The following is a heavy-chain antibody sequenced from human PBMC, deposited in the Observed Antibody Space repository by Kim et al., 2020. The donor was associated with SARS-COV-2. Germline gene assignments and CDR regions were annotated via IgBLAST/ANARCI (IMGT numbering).Heavy chain of an antibody. V-gene: IGHV3-15*01. Sequence: TTDYAAPVKGRFTISRDDSKNTLYLQMNSLKTEDTAVYYCTTDRRGGADYWGQGTLVTVSS. CDR3: TTDRRGGADY. CDR2: TT. J-gene: IGHJ4*02. D-gene: IGHD3-16*01.